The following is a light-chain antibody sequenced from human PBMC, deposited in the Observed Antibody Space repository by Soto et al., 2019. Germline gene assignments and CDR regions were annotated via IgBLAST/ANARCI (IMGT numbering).Light chain of an antibody. J-gene: IGLJ1*01. CDR1: SSDVGSYNL. Sequence: QSALTQPASVSGSPGQSITISCTGTSSDVGSYNLVSWYQQHPGKAPKLMIFEGSKRPSRISNRFSGSKSGNTASLTISGLQPEDEADYYCSSYTSSSTRVFGTGTKVTVL. CDR3: SSYTSSSTRV. V-gene: IGLV2-14*02. CDR2: EGS.